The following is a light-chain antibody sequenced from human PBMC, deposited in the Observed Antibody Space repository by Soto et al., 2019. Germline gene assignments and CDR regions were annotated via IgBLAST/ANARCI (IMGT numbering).Light chain of an antibody. V-gene: IGKV1-5*01. CDR3: LQYDSRYT. J-gene: IGKJ2*01. CDR2: DVS. CDR1: QSIGRW. Sequence: DIQITQSPSTLSASVGDRVTITCRASQSIGRWLAWYQQKPGKAPRILIHDVSSLQSGVPSRFSGSGSGTEFTLTISSLQPDDFASYYCLQYDSRYTFGQGTKVDIK.